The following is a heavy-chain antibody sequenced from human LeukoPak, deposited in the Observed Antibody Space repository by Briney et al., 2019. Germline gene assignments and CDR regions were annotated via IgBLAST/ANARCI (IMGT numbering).Heavy chain of an antibody. J-gene: IGHJ4*02. Sequence: GGSLRLSCAASGFTFSNYSMNWVRQAPGKGLEWDSSIGTTGSYIFYADSVEGRFTISRDNAKNTLYLQMNSLRAEDTAVYYCARDEYDILTDYDYWGQGTLVTVSS. D-gene: IGHD3-9*01. CDR1: GFTFSNYS. V-gene: IGHV3-21*01. CDR3: ARDEYDILTDYDY. CDR2: IGTTGSYI.